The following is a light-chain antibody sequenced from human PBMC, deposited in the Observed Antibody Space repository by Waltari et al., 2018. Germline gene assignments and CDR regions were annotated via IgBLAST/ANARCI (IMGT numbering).Light chain of an antibody. Sequence: DIQMSQSPSSLSASVGDRVTITCRASQSISSYLNWYQQKPGKAPKLLSYDASSLQSGVPERFSGSGSGTDFTLTISSLQPEDFAAYYCQQRYSTPYTFGQGTKLEIK. CDR1: QSISSY. J-gene: IGKJ2*01. CDR3: QQRYSTPYT. V-gene: IGKV1-39*01. CDR2: DAS.